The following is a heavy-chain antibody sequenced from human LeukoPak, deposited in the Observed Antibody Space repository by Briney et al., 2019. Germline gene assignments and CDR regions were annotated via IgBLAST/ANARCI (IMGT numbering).Heavy chain of an antibody. V-gene: IGHV3-15*01. D-gene: IGHD3-22*01. J-gene: IGHJ4*02. CDR2: IKSKTDGGTT. CDR1: GFTFSNAW. Sequence: GGSLRLSCAASGFTFSNAWMSWVRQAPGKGLEWVGRIKSKTDGGTTDYAAPVKGRFTISRDDSKNTLYLQMNSLKTEDTAVYYCTTDHPLGDSSGYKDYWGQGTLVTVSS. CDR3: TTDHPLGDSSGYKDY.